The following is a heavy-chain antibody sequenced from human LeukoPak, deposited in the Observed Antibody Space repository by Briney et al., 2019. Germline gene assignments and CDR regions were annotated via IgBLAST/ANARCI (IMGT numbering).Heavy chain of an antibody. Sequence: GGSLRLSCAVSGFTLTSYSMSWVRQAPGKGPEWVSSISDSGRYIYYADSAKGRFTISRDNAKNSLYLQMNSLSVEDTAVYYCARDRRRVWELDYWGQGTLVTVSS. CDR3: ARDRRRVWELDY. J-gene: IGHJ4*02. CDR2: ISDSGRYI. V-gene: IGHV3-21*01. CDR1: GFTLTSYS. D-gene: IGHD1-26*01.